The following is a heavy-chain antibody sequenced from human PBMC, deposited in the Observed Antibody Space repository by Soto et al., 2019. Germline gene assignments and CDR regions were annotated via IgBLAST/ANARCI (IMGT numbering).Heavy chain of an antibody. D-gene: IGHD3-3*01. CDR1: GASINSANW. CDR3: AKRYDFWSGRWYGLGV. CDR2: IYHIGST. Sequence: SETLSLTCSVSGASINSANWWVWVRQPPGKGLEWIGEIYHIGSTTYNPSLKSRATISVDKSKSQFSLIVTSVTAADTAVYYCAKRYDFWSGRWYGLGVWGQGTTVTVSS. J-gene: IGHJ6*02. V-gene: IGHV4-4*02.